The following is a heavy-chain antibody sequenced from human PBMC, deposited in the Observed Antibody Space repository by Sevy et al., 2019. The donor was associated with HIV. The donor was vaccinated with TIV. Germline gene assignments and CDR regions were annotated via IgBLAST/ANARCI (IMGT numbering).Heavy chain of an antibody. CDR3: ARAAYYYDSSGYYYVDY. Sequence: GGSLRLSCAASGFTFSSYAMSWVRQAPGKGLEWVSSISSSSSYIYYADSVKGRFTISRDNAKNSLYLQMNSLRAEDTAVYYCARAAYYYDSSGYYYVDYWGQGTLVTVSS. D-gene: IGHD3-22*01. CDR1: GFTFSSYA. CDR2: ISSSSSYI. V-gene: IGHV3-21*01. J-gene: IGHJ4*02.